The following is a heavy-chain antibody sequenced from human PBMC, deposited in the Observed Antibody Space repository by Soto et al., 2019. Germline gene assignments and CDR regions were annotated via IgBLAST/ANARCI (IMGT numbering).Heavy chain of an antibody. J-gene: IGHJ6*02. CDR3: ARGAPDTSVHLYHAMDV. CDR2: ISYDGSDK. D-gene: IGHD5-18*01. V-gene: IGHV3-30-3*01. CDR1: GITFSTYA. Sequence: PGGALRLSCAASGITFSTYAKYWVRQGPAKSLEWVALISYDGSDKYYADSVKGRFTISRDDSKDTLYLQMNSLRAEDTAVYYCARGAPDTSVHLYHAMDVWGPGTTVTVSS.